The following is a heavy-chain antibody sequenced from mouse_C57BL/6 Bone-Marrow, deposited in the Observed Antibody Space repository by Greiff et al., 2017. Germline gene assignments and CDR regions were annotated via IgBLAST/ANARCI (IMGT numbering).Heavy chain of an antibody. Sequence: QVQLQQPGAELVRPGTSVKLSCKASGYTFTSYWMHWVKQRPGQGLEWIGVIDPSDSHTNYNQKFKGKATLTVDTSSSTAYMQLSSLTSEDSAVYSFARRLGQGYWGQGTTLTVSS. J-gene: IGHJ2*01. CDR1: GYTFTSYW. V-gene: IGHV1-59*01. CDR3: ARRLGQGY. CDR2: IDPSDSHT. D-gene: IGHD4-1*01.